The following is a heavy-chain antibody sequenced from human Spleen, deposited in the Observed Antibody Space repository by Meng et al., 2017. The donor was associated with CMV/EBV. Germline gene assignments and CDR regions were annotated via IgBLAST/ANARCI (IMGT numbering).Heavy chain of an antibody. V-gene: IGHV1-2*02. CDR3: ARGFSQPENDVQVDY. D-gene: IGHD1-1*01. Sequence: ASVKVSCKASGYTFTGYYMHWVRQAPGQGLEWMGWINPNSGGTNYAQKFQGRVTMTRDTSISTDYMELSRLRSDDTAVYYCARGFSQPENDVQVDYWGQGTLVTVSS. J-gene: IGHJ4*02. CDR2: INPNSGGT. CDR1: GYTFTGYY.